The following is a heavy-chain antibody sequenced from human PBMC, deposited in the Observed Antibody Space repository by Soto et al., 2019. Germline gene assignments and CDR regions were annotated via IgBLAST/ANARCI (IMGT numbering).Heavy chain of an antibody. V-gene: IGHV3-7*01. Sequence: GGSLRLSCAASGFTFSSYWMSWVRQAPGKGLEWVANIKQDGSEKYYVDSVKGRFTISRDNAKNSLYLQMNSLRAEDTAVYYCARDGYYDFWSGYDLGKEDAFDIWGQGTMVTVSS. J-gene: IGHJ3*02. CDR2: IKQDGSEK. D-gene: IGHD3-3*01. CDR3: ARDGYYDFWSGYDLGKEDAFDI. CDR1: GFTFSSYW.